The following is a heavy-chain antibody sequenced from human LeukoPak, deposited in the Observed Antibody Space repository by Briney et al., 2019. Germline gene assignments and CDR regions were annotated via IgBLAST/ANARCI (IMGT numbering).Heavy chain of an antibody. CDR3: ARYSRLRGRAVSLRGDDAFDM. D-gene: IGHD3-10*01. J-gene: IGHJ3*02. CDR2: IYSSGRT. Sequence: PSGALALTWTVSGGSISSYHWSWIRQHPGKGLEWVGYIYSSGRTNYNPSLMSRVTISVGTYKIQLSLKLSSVTAAEPAVYYCARYSRLRGRAVSLRGDDAFDMGGQGTMVTVPS. CDR1: GGSISSYH. V-gene: IGHV4-59*01.